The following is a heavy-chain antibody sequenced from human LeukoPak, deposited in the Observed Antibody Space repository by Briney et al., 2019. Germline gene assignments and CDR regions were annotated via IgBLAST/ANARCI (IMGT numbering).Heavy chain of an antibody. V-gene: IGHV3-30-3*01. CDR2: ISNDGSNK. CDR1: GFTFSRYE. D-gene: IGHD1-26*01. CDR3: ARDGGWEPRRTGWFDP. Sequence: TGGSLRLSCAASGFTFSRYEMHWVRQAPGKGLEWVATISNDGSNKYYADSVKGRFTISRDNAKNSLYLQMNSLRAEDTAVYYCARDGGWEPRRTGWFDPWGQGTLVTVSS. J-gene: IGHJ5*02.